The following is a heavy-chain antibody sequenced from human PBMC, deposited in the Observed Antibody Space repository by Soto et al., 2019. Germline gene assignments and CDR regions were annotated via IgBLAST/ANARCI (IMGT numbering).Heavy chain of an antibody. CDR3: TTDRGGYSYGPWY. V-gene: IGHV3-15*01. J-gene: IGHJ4*02. CDR1: GFTFSNAW. CDR2: IKSKTDGGTT. Sequence: GGSLRLSCAASGFTFSNAWMSWVHQAPGKGLEWVGRIKSKTDGGTTDYAAPVKGRFTISRDDSKNTLYLQMNSLKTEDTAVYYCTTDRGGYSYGPWYWGQGTLVTVSS. D-gene: IGHD5-18*01.